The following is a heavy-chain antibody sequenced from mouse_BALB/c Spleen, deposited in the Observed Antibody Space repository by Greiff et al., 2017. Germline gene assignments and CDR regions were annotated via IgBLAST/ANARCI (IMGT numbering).Heavy chain of an antibody. CDR1: GFTFSSFG. CDR2: ISSGGSTI. V-gene: IGHV5-17*02. Sequence: EVKVVESGGGLVQPGGSRKLSCAASGFTFSSFGMHWVRQAPEKGLEGVAYISSGGSTIYYADTVKGRFTISRDNPKNTLFLQMTSLRSEDTAMYYCARSGDLAYYGNYRGWYFDVWGAGTTVTVSS. J-gene: IGHJ1*01. D-gene: IGHD2-10*01. CDR3: ARSGDLAYYGNYRGWYFDV.